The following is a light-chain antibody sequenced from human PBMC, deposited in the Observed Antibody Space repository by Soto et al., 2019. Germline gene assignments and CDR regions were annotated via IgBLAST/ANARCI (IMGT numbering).Light chain of an antibody. V-gene: IGKV1-33*01. CDR1: QEISNY. Sequence: DIQMTQSPYSLSASVGDRVTITCQASQEISNYVNWYQQKPGKAPNLLVYDASNLQSGVPSRFSGSGSGTVFTFTISSLQPEDIATYFCQQFYNLPYTFGQGTKLQIK. J-gene: IGKJ2*01. CDR2: DAS. CDR3: QQFYNLPYT.